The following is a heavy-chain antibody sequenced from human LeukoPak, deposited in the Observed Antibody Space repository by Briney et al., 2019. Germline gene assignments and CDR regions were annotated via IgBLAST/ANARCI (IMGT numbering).Heavy chain of an antibody. Sequence: GGSRRLSCVASGFSFSTYAMSWVRQAPGKGLEWVSGISGSGVDTHYADSVKGRFRISRDNSQNTLYLQLSSLRAEDTAVYYCASGTYRLGDYWGLGTLVTVS. D-gene: IGHD3-10*01. J-gene: IGHJ4*02. CDR3: ASGTYRLGDY. V-gene: IGHV3-23*01. CDR1: GFSFSTYA. CDR2: ISGSGVDT.